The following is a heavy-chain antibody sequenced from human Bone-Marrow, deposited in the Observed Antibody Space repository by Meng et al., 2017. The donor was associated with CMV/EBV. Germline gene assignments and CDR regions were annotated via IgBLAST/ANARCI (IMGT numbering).Heavy chain of an antibody. CDR1: GYTFTTYD. D-gene: IGHD6-6*01. J-gene: IGHJ6*01. CDR2: INPSGGST. CDR3: ATDRKQLVGYYYYGMDV. V-gene: IGHV1-46*01. Sequence: ASVKVSCKASGYTFTTYDINWVRQAPGQGLEWMGIINPSGGSTSYAQKFQGRVTMTRDTSTSTVYMELSSLRSEDTAVYYCATDRKQLVGYYYYGMDVWGQGTTVTVSS.